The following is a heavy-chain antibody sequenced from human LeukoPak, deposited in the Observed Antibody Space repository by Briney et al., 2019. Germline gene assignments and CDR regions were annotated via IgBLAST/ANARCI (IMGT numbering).Heavy chain of an antibody. D-gene: IGHD5-24*01. J-gene: IGHJ4*02. CDR3: ASSTPRGEMATPPRGDF. CDR2: IYSGGST. Sequence: GGSLRLSCAASGFTVSSSYMSWVRQAPGKGLEWVSIIYSGGSTNYADSVKGRFTISRDNSKNTLYLQMNSLRAEDAAVYYCASSTPRGEMATPPRGDFWGQGTLVTVSS. V-gene: IGHV3-66*01. CDR1: GFTVSSSY.